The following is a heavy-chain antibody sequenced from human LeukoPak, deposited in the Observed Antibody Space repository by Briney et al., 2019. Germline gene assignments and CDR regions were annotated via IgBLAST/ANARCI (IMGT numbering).Heavy chain of an antibody. J-gene: IGHJ5*02. CDR3: ARGREDDSSGYS. CDR2: IYYSGST. D-gene: IGHD3-22*01. Sequence: TSETLSLTCTVSGGSISSGGYYWSWIRQHPGKGLEWIGYIYYSGSTYYNPSLKSRVTISVDTSKNQFSLKLSSVTAADTAVYYCARGREDDSSGYSWGQGTLVTVSS. CDR1: GGSISSGGYY. V-gene: IGHV4-31*03.